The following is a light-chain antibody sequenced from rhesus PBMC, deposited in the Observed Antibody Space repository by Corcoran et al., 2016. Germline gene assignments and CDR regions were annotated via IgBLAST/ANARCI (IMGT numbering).Light chain of an antibody. V-gene: IGKV1-22*01. J-gene: IGKJ1*01. CDR3: EQYNRRPWT. Sequence: DIQMTQSPSSLSASVGDTVTITCRASQYISTWFAWFQQMPGKAPKLLIYKASMLQSGVPSRFIGTGSGTDFTLTISRLQSEDFATYYCEQYNRRPWTFGQGTKVDIK. CDR1: QYISTW. CDR2: KAS.